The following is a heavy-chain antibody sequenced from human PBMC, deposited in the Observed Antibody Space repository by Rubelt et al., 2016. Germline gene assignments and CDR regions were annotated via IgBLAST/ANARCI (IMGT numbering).Heavy chain of an antibody. CDR1: GFTFSSYS. V-gene: IGHV3-48*04. Sequence: EVQLVESGGGLVKHGGSLRLSCAASGFTFSSYSMNWVRQAPGKGLEWISSISTGSSTTYYADSVKGGFTISRENAKNSLYLQMNRLRVEETAMYYWARENYFDYWGQGILVIVST. CDR3: ARENYFDY. J-gene: IGHJ4*02. CDR2: ISTGSSTT.